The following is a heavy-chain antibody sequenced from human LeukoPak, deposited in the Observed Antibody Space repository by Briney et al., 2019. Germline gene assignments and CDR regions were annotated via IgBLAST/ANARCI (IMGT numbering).Heavy chain of an antibody. Sequence: SETLSLTCTVSGGSISSYYWSWIRQPPGKGLEWIGYIYYSGSTNYNPSLKSRVTISVDTSKNQFSLKLSSVTAADTAVYYCARVVSGYYRLYYYYCGMDVWGQGTTVTVSS. J-gene: IGHJ6*02. CDR1: GGSISSYY. D-gene: IGHD3-3*01. V-gene: IGHV4-59*01. CDR3: ARVVSGYYRLYYYYCGMDV. CDR2: IYYSGST.